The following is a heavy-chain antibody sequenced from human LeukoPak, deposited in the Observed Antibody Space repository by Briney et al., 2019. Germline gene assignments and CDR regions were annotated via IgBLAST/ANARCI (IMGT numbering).Heavy chain of an antibody. CDR2: INHRGST. V-gene: IGHV4-34*01. Sequence: PSETLSLTCAVYGGSFSGYYWSWIRQPPGKGLEWIGEINHRGSTNYNPSLKSRVTISVDTSKNQFSLKLSSVTAADTAVYYCARRDRDGYNLGFDYWGQGTLVTVSS. D-gene: IGHD5-24*01. J-gene: IGHJ4*02. CDR1: GGSFSGYY. CDR3: ARRDRDGYNLGFDY.